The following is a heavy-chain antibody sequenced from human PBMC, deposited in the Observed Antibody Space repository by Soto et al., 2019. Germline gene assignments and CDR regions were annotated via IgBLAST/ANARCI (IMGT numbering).Heavy chain of an antibody. CDR3: ARHRPDINWFDP. CDR2: IYYSGST. Sequence: SETLSLTCTVSGGSISSSSYYWGWIRQPPGKGLEWIGSIYYSGSTYYNPSLKSRVTISVDTSKNQFSLKLSSVTAADTAVYYCARHRPDINWFDPWGQGTLVTVSS. D-gene: IGHD3-9*01. CDR1: GGSISSSSYY. V-gene: IGHV4-39*01. J-gene: IGHJ5*02.